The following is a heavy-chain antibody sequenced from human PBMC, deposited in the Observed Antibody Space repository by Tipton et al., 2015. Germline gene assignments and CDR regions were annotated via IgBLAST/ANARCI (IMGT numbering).Heavy chain of an antibody. D-gene: IGHD4-23*01. V-gene: IGHV4-59*01. Sequence: TLSLTCTVSSDSINKYYWSWIRQPPGKELQWIGYIQYSGGTNYNPSLESRISMSVDTSKTQFSQEMRTVTATDTAVYYCARARGRHGGLFDSWGQGALVTVSS. CDR2: IQYSGGT. J-gene: IGHJ4*02. CDR3: ARARGRHGGLFDS. CDR1: SDSINKYY.